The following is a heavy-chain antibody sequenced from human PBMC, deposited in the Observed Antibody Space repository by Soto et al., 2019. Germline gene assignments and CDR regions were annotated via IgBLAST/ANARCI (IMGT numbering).Heavy chain of an antibody. CDR2: IIPVLTIT. CDR1: GGSFSSYT. Sequence: QAQLVQSGAEVTKPGSSVRLSCSTSGGSFSSYTLNWVRQAPGQGLGWLGRIIPVLTITVYAQKFRGRLTIPARQSSNTASLELTRLRSTDTPVYYCARRRYCVTASYKNYYVGMDVWGQGPTVTVSS. J-gene: IGHJ6*02. V-gene: IGHV1-69*02. D-gene: IGHD2-21*01. CDR3: ARRRYCVTASYKNYYVGMDV.